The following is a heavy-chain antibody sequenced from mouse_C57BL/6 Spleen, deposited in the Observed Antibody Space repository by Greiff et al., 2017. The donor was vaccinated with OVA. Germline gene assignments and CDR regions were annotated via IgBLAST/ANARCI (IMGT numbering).Heavy chain of an antibody. V-gene: IGHV1-50*01. CDR1: GYTFTSYW. CDR2: IDPSDSYT. Sequence: QVQLQQPGAELVKPGASVKLSCKASGYTFTSYWMQWVKQRPGQGLEWIGEIDPSDSYTNYNQKFKGKATLTVDTSSSTAYMQLSSPTSEDSAVYYCARRGKIYYDYDRNYWGQGTTLTVSS. CDR3: ARRGKIYYDYDRNY. D-gene: IGHD2-4*01. J-gene: IGHJ2*01.